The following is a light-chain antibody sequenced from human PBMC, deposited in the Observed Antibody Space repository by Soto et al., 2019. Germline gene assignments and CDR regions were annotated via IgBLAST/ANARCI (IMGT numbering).Light chain of an antibody. CDR1: SSNIGAGCD. CDR2: ANS. Sequence: QSVLTQPPSVSGAPGQRVTISCTGSSSNIGAGCDVHWYQQLPGTAPKLLIYANSNRPSGVPDRFSGSKSGTSASLAITGLQAEDEADYYCQSYDSSLSVVFGGGPKLTVL. J-gene: IGLJ2*01. V-gene: IGLV1-40*01. CDR3: QSYDSSLSVV.